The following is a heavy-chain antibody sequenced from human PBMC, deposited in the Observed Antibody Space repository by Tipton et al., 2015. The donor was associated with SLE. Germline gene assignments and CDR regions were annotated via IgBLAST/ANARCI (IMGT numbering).Heavy chain of an antibody. Sequence: TLSLTCAVYGGSFSGYYWSWIRQPPGKGLEWIGKINHSGSTNYNPSLKSRVTISVDTSKNQFSLKLSSVTAADTAVYYCARVAYDFWSGYGDYYYGMDVWGQGTTVTVSS. V-gene: IGHV4-34*01. J-gene: IGHJ6*02. CDR1: GGSFSGYY. CDR2: INHSGST. CDR3: ARVAYDFWSGYGDYYYGMDV. D-gene: IGHD3-3*01.